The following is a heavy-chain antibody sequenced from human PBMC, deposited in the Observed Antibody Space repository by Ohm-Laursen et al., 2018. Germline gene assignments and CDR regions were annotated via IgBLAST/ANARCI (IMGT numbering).Heavy chain of an antibody. J-gene: IGHJ3*02. CDR2: ISWNSGSI. Sequence: SLRLSCAASGFTFDDYAMHWVRQAPGKGLEWVSGISWNSGSIGYADSVKGRFTISRDNAKNSLYLQMNSLRAEDTAVYYCARDKGAFDIWGQGTMVTVSS. CDR3: ARDKGAFDI. V-gene: IGHV3-9*01. CDR1: GFTFDDYA.